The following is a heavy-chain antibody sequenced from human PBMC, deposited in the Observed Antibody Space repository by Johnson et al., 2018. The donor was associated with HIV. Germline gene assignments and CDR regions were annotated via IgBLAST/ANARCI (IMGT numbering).Heavy chain of an antibody. CDR2: VHWNGGST. V-gene: IGHV3-20*04. CDR3: ARPPPGYYSSSYRDAFDI. Sequence: EVQLVESGGGLVQPGGSLRLSCVASGITFSSNWMTWVRQAPGKGLEWVSGVHWNGGSTGYAGSVKGRFTISRDNAKNSLYLQMRSLRAEDTALYYCARPPPGYYSSSYRDAFDIWGQGTMVTVSS. J-gene: IGHJ3*02. D-gene: IGHD6-6*01. CDR1: GITFSSNW.